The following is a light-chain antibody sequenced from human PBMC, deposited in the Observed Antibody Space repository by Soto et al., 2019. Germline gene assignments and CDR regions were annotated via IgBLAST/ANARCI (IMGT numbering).Light chain of an antibody. V-gene: IGKV3-11*01. CDR1: QSVSSY. CDR2: DAS. Sequence: EIVLTQSPATLSLSPGERATLSCRASQSVSSYLAWYQQKPGQAPRLLIYDASSRATGIPARFSGSGSGTDFTLPISRLEPEDFAIYYRHTRSNGGGGEYTFGQGTKLEIK. CDR3: HTRSNGGGGEYT. J-gene: IGKJ2*01.